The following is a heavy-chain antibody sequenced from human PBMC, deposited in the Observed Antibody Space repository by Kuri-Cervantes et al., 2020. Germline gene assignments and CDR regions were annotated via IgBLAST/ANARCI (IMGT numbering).Heavy chain of an antibody. CDR3: AREVAAAGIRWFDP. D-gene: IGHD6-13*01. CDR2: ISAYNGNT. CDR1: GYTFTSYG. V-gene: IGHV1-18*01. Sequence: ASVNVSCKASGYTFTSYGISWVRQAPGQGLEWMGWISAYNGNTNYAQKLQGRVTMTTDTSTSTAYMELRSLRSDDTAVYYCAREVAAAGIRWFDPWGQGTLVTVSS. J-gene: IGHJ5*02.